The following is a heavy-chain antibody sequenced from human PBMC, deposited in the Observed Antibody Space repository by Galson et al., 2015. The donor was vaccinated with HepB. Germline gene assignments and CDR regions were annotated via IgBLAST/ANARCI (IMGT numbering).Heavy chain of an antibody. V-gene: IGHV3-30*01. D-gene: IGHD1-1*01. Sequence: SLRLSCAASDFSQFKLDGYTTHWIRQAPGGGLEGVAGLSVHRCEAYYVECVKARFTISRANSKSTLYLHLNSVRSEDAALYYCARVWDRGRTTRWGNYYYGMDVWGQGTTVIVSS. J-gene: IGHJ6*02. CDR2: LSVHRCEA. CDR1: DFSQFKLDGYT. CDR3: ARVWDRGRTTRWGNYYYGMDV.